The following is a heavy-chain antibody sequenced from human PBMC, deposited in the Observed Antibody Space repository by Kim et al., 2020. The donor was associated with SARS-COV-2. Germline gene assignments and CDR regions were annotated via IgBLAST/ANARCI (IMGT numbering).Heavy chain of an antibody. V-gene: IGHV3-48*02. CDR1: GFTISRYS. Sequence: GGSLRLSCAASGFTISRYSMSWVRQAPGKGLEWISYISSSSTIYYADSVKGRFTISRDNAKNSLYLQMNSLRDEDTAVYYCVRPPFVDGGGAFYWYFDLWPRGPLLPVPS. D-gene: IGHD2-15*01. CDR3: VRPPFVDGGGAFYWYFDL. J-gene: IGHJ2*01. CDR2: ISSSSTI.